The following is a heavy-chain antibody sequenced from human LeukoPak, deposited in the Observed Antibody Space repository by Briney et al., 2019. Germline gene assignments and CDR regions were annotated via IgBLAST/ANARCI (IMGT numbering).Heavy chain of an antibody. J-gene: IGHJ4*02. CDR3: AEGSRPGFDY. Sequence: GGSLRLSCAASGFTFSNAWMSWVRQAPGKGLEWVSAISGSGGSTYYADSVKGRFTISRDNSKNTLYLQMNSLRAEDTAVYYCAEGSRPGFDYWGQGTLVTVSS. D-gene: IGHD6-19*01. CDR1: GFTFSNAW. CDR2: ISGSGGST. V-gene: IGHV3-23*01.